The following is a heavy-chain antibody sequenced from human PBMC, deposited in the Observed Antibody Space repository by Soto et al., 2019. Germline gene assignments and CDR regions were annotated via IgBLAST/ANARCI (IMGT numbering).Heavy chain of an antibody. Sequence: GGSLRLSCAASGFTFSDYDMQWVRQTPGKGLEWVAAISYDGSNKYYADSVKGRFTISRDNSKNTLYVQMNSLRGEDTAVYYCAGDPLWGTAMVLWYFDLWGRGTLVTVSS. CDR1: GFTFSDYD. V-gene: IGHV3-30*03. CDR3: AGDPLWGTAMVLWYFDL. CDR2: ISYDGSNK. J-gene: IGHJ2*01. D-gene: IGHD5-18*01.